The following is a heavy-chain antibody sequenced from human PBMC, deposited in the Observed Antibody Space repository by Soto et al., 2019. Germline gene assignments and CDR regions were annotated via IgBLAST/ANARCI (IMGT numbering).Heavy chain of an antibody. CDR2: IYYSGST. CDR3: ARHPPGVGIQLGYGMDV. CDR1: GGSISSSSYY. D-gene: IGHD5-18*01. J-gene: IGHJ6*02. Sequence: SETLSLTCTVSGGSISSSSYYWGWIRQPPGKGLEWIGSIYYSGSTYYNPSLKSRVTISVDTSKNQFSLKLSSVTAADTAVYYCARHPPGVGIQLGYGMDVWGQGTTVTVS. V-gene: IGHV4-39*01.